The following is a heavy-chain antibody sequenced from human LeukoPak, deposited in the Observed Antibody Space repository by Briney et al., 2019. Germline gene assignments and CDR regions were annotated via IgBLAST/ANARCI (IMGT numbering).Heavy chain of an antibody. CDR2: INHSGST. CDR1: GGSFSGYY. Sequence: SETLSLTCAVYGGSFSGYYWSWIRQPPGKGLEWIGEINHSGSTNYNPSLKSRVTISVDTSENQFSLKLSSVTAADTAVYYCARGRIVSSGSYGYWGQGTLVTVSS. CDR3: ARGRIVSSGSYGY. D-gene: IGHD1-26*01. V-gene: IGHV4-34*01. J-gene: IGHJ4*02.